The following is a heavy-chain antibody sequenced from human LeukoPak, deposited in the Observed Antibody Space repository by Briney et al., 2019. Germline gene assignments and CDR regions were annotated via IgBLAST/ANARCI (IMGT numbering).Heavy chain of an antibody. J-gene: IGHJ4*02. CDR1: GYTLTELS. V-gene: IGHV1-24*01. CDR3: AIFPPLDVSYDSSGSK. CDR2: FDPEDGET. Sequence: ASVKVSCKVSGYTLTELSMHWVRQAPGEGLEWMGGFDPEDGETIYAQKFQGRVTMTEDTSTDTAYMELSSLRSEDTAVYYCAIFPPLDVSYDSSGSKWGQGTLVTVSS. D-gene: IGHD3-22*01.